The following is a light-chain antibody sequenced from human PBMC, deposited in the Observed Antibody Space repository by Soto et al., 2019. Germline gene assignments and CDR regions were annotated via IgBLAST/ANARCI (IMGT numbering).Light chain of an antibody. CDR2: DAS. V-gene: IGKV3-11*01. CDR3: QQRDNWS. Sequence: EIVLTQSPATLSLSPGDRAALSCRASQSVGTYLAWYQQKPGQAPRLLIYDASSRATGIPARFSGSGSGTDFTLTISSLEPEDFAVYCCQQRDNWSFGPGTRVDLK. CDR1: QSVGTY. J-gene: IGKJ3*01.